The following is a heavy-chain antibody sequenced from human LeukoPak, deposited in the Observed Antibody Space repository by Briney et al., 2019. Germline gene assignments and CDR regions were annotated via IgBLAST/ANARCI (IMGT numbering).Heavy chain of an antibody. Sequence: SETLSLTCTVSGGSSSSSYWSWIRQPPGKGLEWIGYIYYSGSTNYNPSLKSRVTISVDTSNNHSSLMLTSVTAADTAVYYCARQTSRGGATDYWGQGTLVTVSS. CDR2: IYYSGST. CDR3: ARQTSRGGATDY. J-gene: IGHJ4*02. V-gene: IGHV4-59*08. D-gene: IGHD1-26*01. CDR1: GGSSSSSY.